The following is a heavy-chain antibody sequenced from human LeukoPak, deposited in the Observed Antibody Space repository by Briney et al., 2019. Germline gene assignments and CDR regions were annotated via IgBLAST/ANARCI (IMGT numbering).Heavy chain of an antibody. CDR1: GGSISSYY. CDR2: IYYSGST. V-gene: IGHV4-59*12. D-gene: IGHD5-18*01. J-gene: IGHJ4*02. CDR3: ARGPPGYSYGPKRYYFDY. Sequence: SETLSLTCTVSGGSISSYYWSWIRQPPGKGLEWVGYIYYSGSTNYNPSLKSRVTISVDTSKNQFSLKLSSVTAADTAVYYCARGPPGYSYGPKRYYFDYWGQGTLVTVSS.